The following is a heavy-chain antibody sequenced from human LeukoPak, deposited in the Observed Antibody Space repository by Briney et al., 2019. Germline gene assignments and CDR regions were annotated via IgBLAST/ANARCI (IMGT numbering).Heavy chain of an antibody. Sequence: GASVKVSCKASGYTFTSYGISWVRQAPGQGLEWMGWISAYNGNTNYAQKFQGRVTITADESTSTAYMELSSLISEDTAVYYCAAPQSRISSYYYVMGVWGQGTTVTVSS. CDR2: ISAYNGNT. J-gene: IGHJ6*02. V-gene: IGHV1-18*01. CDR3: AAPQSRISSYYYVMGV. CDR1: GYTFTSYG. D-gene: IGHD2-15*01.